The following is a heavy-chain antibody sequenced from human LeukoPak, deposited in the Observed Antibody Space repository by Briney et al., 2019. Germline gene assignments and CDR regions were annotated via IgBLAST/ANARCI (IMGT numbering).Heavy chain of an antibody. CDR2: INWNGGST. V-gene: IGHV3-20*04. Sequence: PGGSLRLSCAASGFTFDDYGMSWVRQAPGKGLEWVSGINWNGGSTGYADSVKGRFTISRDNAKNSLYLQMNSLRAEDTAVYYCARDFRGDQRRPLVGAASASYFDYWGQGTLVTVSS. D-gene: IGHD1-26*01. CDR1: GFTFDDYG. CDR3: ARDFRGDQRRPLVGAASASYFDY. J-gene: IGHJ4*02.